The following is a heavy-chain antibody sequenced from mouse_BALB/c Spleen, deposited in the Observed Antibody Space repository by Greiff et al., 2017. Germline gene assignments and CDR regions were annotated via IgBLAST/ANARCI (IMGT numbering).Heavy chain of an antibody. J-gene: IGHJ4*01. V-gene: IGHV5-9-3*01. Sequence: EVQRVESGGGLVKPGGSLKLSCAASGFTFSSYAMSWVRQTPEKRLEWVATISSGGSYTYYPDSVKGRFTISRDNAKNTLYLQMSSLRSEDTAMYYCARPDTTSFYYAMDYWGQGTSVTVSA. CDR3: ARPDTTSFYYAMDY. D-gene: IGHD1-1*01. CDR2: ISSGGSYT. CDR1: GFTFSSYA.